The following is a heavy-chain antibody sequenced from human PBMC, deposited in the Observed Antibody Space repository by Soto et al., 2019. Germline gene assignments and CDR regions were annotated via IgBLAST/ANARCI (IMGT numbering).Heavy chain of an antibody. Sequence: EVQLVEFGGGLVQPGRSLRLSCVGSGFTFNDYAMHWVRQAPGKGLEWVAGISWFSGTEGYADSVRGRFTISRDDANNCLLLQMDGLTPEDTAVDYCGNAAGGQWQILVSFGYWGRGTLVTVSS. V-gene: IGHV3-9*01. D-gene: IGHD6-19*01. CDR3: GNAAGGQWQILVSFGY. CDR1: GFTFNDYA. J-gene: IGHJ4*02. CDR2: ISWFSGTE.